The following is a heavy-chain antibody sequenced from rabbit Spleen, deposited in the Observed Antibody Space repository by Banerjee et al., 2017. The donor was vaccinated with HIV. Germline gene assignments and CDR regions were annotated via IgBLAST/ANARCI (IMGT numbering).Heavy chain of an antibody. D-gene: IGHD8-1*01. CDR3: ARDAGTSFSTYGMDL. V-gene: IGHV1S40*01. Sequence: QSLEESGGDLVKPEGSLTLTCTASGFSFSGNYYMCWVRQAPGKGLEWIGCINIGSGSAYYASWVNGRFTISKTASTTVTLRMSSLTAADTATYFCARDAGTSFSTYGMDLWGPGTLVTVS. CDR2: INIGSGSA. J-gene: IGHJ6*01. CDR1: GFSFSGNYY.